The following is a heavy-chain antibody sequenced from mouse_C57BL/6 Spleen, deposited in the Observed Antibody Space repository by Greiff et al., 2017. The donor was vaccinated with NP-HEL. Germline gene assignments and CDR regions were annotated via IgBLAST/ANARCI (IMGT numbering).Heavy chain of an antibody. D-gene: IGHD1-1*01. Sequence: QVQLQQSGAELVRPGASVTLSCKASGYTFTDYEMHWVKQTPVHGLEWIGAIDPETGGTAYNQKFKGKAILTADKSSSTAYMELRSLTSEDSAVYYCTRRGYGSSYVGFDYWGQGTTLTVSS. V-gene: IGHV1-15*01. CDR2: IDPETGGT. CDR1: GYTFTDYE. CDR3: TRRGYGSSYVGFDY. J-gene: IGHJ2*01.